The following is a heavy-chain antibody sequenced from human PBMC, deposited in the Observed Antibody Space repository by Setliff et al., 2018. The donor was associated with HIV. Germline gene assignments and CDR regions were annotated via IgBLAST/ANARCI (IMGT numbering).Heavy chain of an antibody. CDR3: ARATERTPHAFDI. D-gene: IGHD1-1*01. CDR1: GYSISSGYY. J-gene: IGHJ3*02. V-gene: IGHV4-38-2*02. Sequence: PSETLSLTCTVSGYSISSGYYWGWIRQPPGKGLEWIGSIYHSGSTYYNPSLKSRVTISVDTSKNQFSLKLSSVTAADTAVYYCARATERTPHAFDIWGQGTVVTVSS. CDR2: IYHSGST.